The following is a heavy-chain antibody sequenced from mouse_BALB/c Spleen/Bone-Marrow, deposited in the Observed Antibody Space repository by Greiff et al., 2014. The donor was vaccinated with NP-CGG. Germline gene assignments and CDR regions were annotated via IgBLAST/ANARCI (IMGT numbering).Heavy chain of an antibody. CDR1: GYSFTGYY. CDR3: ARGDTTATHWYFDV. Sequence: LVKTGASVKISCKASGYSFTGYYMHWVKQSHGKSLEWIGYISCYNGATSHNQKFKGKATFTVDTPSSTAYMQFNSLTSEDSAVYYCARGDTTATHWYFDVGGAGTTVTVAS. D-gene: IGHD1-2*01. J-gene: IGHJ1*01. V-gene: IGHV1S34*01. CDR2: ISCYNGAT.